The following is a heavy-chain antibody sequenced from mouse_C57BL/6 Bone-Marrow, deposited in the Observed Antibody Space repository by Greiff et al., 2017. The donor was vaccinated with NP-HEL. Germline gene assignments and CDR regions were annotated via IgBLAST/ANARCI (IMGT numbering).Heavy chain of an antibody. CDR1: GYTFTSYW. CDR3: ARSYYDYDVDAMDY. CDR2: IDPSDSYT. Sequence: QVQLQQSGAELVLPGASVKLSCKASGYTFTSYWMHWVKQRPGQGLEWIGEIDPSDSYTNYNQKFKGKSTLTVDQSSSTAYMQLSSLTSEYSAVYYCARSYYDYDVDAMDYWGQGTSVTVSS. D-gene: IGHD2-4*01. V-gene: IGHV1-69*01. J-gene: IGHJ4*01.